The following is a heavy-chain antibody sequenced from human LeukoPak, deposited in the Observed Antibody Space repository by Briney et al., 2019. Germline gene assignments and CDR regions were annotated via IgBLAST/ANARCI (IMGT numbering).Heavy chain of an antibody. V-gene: IGHV3-48*03. CDR1: GFTFSSYE. J-gene: IGHJ3*02. CDR3: ARDQWEPAFDI. Sequence: GGSLRLSCAASGFTFSSYEMNWVRQAPGKGLEWVSYISSSGSTIYYADSVKGRFTISRDNAKNSLYLQMNSLRAEDTAVYYCARDQWEPAFDIWGQGTMVTVSS. CDR2: ISSSGSTI. D-gene: IGHD1-26*01.